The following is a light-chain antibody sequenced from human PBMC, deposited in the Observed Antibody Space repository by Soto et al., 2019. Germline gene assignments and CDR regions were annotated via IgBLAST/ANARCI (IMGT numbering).Light chain of an antibody. Sequence: QSALTQPASVSGSPGQSITISCTGTSSDIGAYTYVSWYQHHPGKAPKLMIYEVSNRPPGVSNRFSGSKSGNTASLTISGLQTEDEADYYCSSYTVSSTLVFGGGTKLTAL. V-gene: IGLV2-14*01. CDR1: SSDIGAYTY. J-gene: IGLJ2*01. CDR3: SSYTVSSTLV. CDR2: EVS.